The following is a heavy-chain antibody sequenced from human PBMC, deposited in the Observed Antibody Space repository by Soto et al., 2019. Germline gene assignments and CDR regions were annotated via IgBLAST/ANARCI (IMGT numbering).Heavy chain of an antibody. D-gene: IGHD6-13*01. CDR3: ARHYKVSSCQDY. Sequence: GGSLRLSCAASGFTFSSYWMHWVRQAPGKGLVWVSRINSDGSSTSYADSVKGRFTISRDNAKNTLYLQMNSLRAEDTAVYYCARHYKVSSCQDYWGQGTLVTVYS. J-gene: IGHJ4*02. V-gene: IGHV3-74*01. CDR2: INSDGSST. CDR1: GFTFSSYW.